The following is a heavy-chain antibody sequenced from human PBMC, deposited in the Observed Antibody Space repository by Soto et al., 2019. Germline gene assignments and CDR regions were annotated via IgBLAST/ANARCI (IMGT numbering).Heavy chain of an antibody. CDR3: ARDIITIFGVVIMGYYYGMDV. CDR2: INPNSGGT. V-gene: IGHV1-2*02. Sequence: ASVKVSCKASGYTFTGYYMHWVRQAPGQGLEWMGWINPNSGGTNYAQKFQGRVTMTRDTSISTAYMELSRLKSDDTAVYYCARDIITIFGVVIMGYYYGMDVWGQGATVTVSS. CDR1: GYTFTGYY. J-gene: IGHJ6*02. D-gene: IGHD3-3*01.